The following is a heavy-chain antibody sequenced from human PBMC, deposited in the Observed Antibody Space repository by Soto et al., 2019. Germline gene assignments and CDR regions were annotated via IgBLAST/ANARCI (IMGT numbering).Heavy chain of an antibody. D-gene: IGHD2-15*01. CDR3: ARQFHCSGGSCYDPTRRRTLDY. V-gene: IGHV3-33*01. CDR2: IWYDGSNK. CDR1: GFTFSSYG. Sequence: GGSLRLSCAASGFTFSSYGMHWVRQAPGKGLEWVAVIWYDGSNKYYADSVKGRFTISRDNSKNTLYLQMNSLRAEDTAVYYCARQFHCSGGSCYDPTRRRTLDYWGQGTLVTVSS. J-gene: IGHJ4*02.